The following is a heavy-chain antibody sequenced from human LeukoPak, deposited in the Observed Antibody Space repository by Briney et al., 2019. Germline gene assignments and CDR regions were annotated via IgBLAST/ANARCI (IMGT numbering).Heavy chain of an antibody. CDR2: ISGSGGFT. CDR1: GFTFSTYA. Sequence: PGGSLRLSCAASGFTFSTYAMSWVRQAPGKGLEWVSSISGSGGFTYYADSVKGRFTISRDNSKNTLYLQMNSLRAEDTAVYYCAKHKGSGSYYLYSFDYWGQGTLVIVSS. V-gene: IGHV3-23*01. J-gene: IGHJ4*02. CDR3: AKHKGSGSYYLYSFDY. D-gene: IGHD3-10*01.